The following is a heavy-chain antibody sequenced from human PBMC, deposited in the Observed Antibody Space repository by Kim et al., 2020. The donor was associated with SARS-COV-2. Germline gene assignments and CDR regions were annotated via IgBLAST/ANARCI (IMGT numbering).Heavy chain of an antibody. D-gene: IGHD3-16*02. CDR2: ICRNSGSI. CDR3: AKDTVRTLGGIIVED. V-gene: IGHV3-9*01. CDR1: GFTFGDYA. Sequence: GGSLRLSCAASGFTFGDYAMHWVRQAPGKGLEWVSGICRNSGSIGYADSVKGRFTISRDNAKNSLYLQMNSLRAEDTALYYCAKDTVRTLGGIIVEDWGQRALVTVSS. J-gene: IGHJ4*02.